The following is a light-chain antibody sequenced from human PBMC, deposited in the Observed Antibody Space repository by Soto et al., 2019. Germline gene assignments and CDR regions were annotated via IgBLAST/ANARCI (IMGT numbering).Light chain of an antibody. V-gene: IGKV1-5*03. CDR1: QSLGRF. Sequence: DIQLTQSPSTLSASVGDRVTITCRASQSLGRFLVWHQQKPGKAPNLLIYKASSLESGVPLRFSGSGSGTEFTLTISSLQPDDFVTYYCQHYNSYSTWTFGQGTKVDIK. CDR3: QHYNSYSTWT. J-gene: IGKJ1*01. CDR2: KAS.